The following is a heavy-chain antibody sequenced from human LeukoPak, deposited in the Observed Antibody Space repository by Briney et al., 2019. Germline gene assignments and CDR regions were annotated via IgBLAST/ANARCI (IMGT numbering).Heavy chain of an antibody. D-gene: IGHD3-10*01. CDR3: ARESVGELSHMDV. J-gene: IGHJ6*03. V-gene: IGHV3-48*03. Sequence: PGGSLRLSCAASGFTFSSYEMNWVRQAPGKGLEWVSYISSSGSTIYYADSVKGRFTISRDNAKNSLYLQMNSLRAEDTAVYYCARESVGELSHMDVWGKGTTVTISS. CDR2: ISSSGSTI. CDR1: GFTFSSYE.